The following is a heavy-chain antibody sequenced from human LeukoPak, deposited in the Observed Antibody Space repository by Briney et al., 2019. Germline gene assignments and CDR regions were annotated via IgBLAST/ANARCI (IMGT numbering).Heavy chain of an antibody. J-gene: IGHJ4*02. D-gene: IGHD3-10*01. CDR1: GYTFTSYY. CDR3: ARDGLLLWFGELLNRGLDY. Sequence: ASVKVSCKASGYTFTSYYMHWVRQAPGQGLEWMGIINPSGGSTSYAQKFQGRVTITRDTSISTAYMELSRLRSDDTAVYYCARDGLLLWFGELLNRGLDYWGQGTLVTVSS. CDR2: INPSGGST. V-gene: IGHV1-46*01.